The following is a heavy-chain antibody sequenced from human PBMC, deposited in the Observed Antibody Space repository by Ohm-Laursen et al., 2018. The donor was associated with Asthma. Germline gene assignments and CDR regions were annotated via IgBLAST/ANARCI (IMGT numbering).Heavy chain of an antibody. Sequence: SLRLSCAASGFTFSSYAMSWVRQAPGKGLEWVSAISGSGGSTYYADSVKGRFTISRDNSKNTLYLQMNSLRAEDTAVYYCAKDTGIWNYYGMDVWGQGTTVTVPS. CDR1: GFTFSSYA. CDR3: AKDTGIWNYYGMDV. D-gene: IGHD1-1*01. CDR2: ISGSGGST. J-gene: IGHJ6*02. V-gene: IGHV3-23*01.